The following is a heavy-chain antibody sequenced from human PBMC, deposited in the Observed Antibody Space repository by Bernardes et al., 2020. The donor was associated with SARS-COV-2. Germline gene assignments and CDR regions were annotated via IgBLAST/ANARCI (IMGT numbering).Heavy chain of an antibody. J-gene: IGHJ4*02. CDR2: IYHSGTT. CDR1: GDSIATTYW. V-gene: IGHV4-4*02. Sequence: SETLSLTCTVSGDSIATTYWWSWVRQVPGKGLEWIGEIYHSGTTNYNPSLESRVAISVDTSKNQLSLRLNSVTAADTAVYYCAREWSSFDHWGQGTLVTVSS. CDR3: AREWSSFDH. D-gene: IGHD1-26*01.